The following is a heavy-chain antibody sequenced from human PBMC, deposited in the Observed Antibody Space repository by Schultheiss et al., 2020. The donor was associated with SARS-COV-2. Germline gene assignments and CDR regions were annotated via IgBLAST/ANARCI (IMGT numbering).Heavy chain of an antibody. Sequence: SETLSLTCTVSGGSISSGGYYWSWIRQHPGKGLEWIGYIYYSGSTYYNPSLKSRVTISVDTSKNQFSLKLSSVTAADTAVYYCARVGYYYVSSGYYPYYFDYWGQGTLVTVSS. CDR1: GGSISSGGYY. J-gene: IGHJ4*02. CDR2: IYYSGST. V-gene: IGHV4-31*03. CDR3: ARVGYYYVSSGYYPYYFDY. D-gene: IGHD3-22*01.